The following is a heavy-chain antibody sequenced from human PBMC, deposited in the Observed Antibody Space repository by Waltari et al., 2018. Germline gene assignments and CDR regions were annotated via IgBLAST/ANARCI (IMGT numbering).Heavy chain of an antibody. CDR3: ARDSTDYGDYERLFDY. J-gene: IGHJ4*02. CDR2: IYYSGST. Sequence: QLQLQASGPGLVQPSETLSLTCPVSGGSTRSSRYYWGWIRQPPGKGLEWIGSIYYSGSTYYNPSLKSRVTISVDTSKNQFSLKLISVTAADTAVYYCARDSTDYGDYERLFDYWVQGTLVTVSS. D-gene: IGHD4-17*01. CDR1: GGSTRSSRYY. V-gene: IGHV4-39*07.